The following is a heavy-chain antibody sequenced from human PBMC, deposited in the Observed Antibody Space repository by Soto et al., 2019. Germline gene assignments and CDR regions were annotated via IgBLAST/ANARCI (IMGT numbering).Heavy chain of an antibody. CDR2: IHDSGST. V-gene: IGHV4-39*01. D-gene: IGHD6-19*01. CDR3: ARRELGGSSGWCGQGAFDR. Sequence: QLQLQESGPGLVKPSETLSVTCTVSGGSISNSYYYWGWIRQPPGKGLEWIGSIHDSGSTYYNPSLKSRATISVDMSKNQFSLRLSSVTAADTAVYYCARRELGGSSGWCGQGAFDRWGQGTLVTVSS. CDR1: GGSISNSYYY. J-gene: IGHJ4*02.